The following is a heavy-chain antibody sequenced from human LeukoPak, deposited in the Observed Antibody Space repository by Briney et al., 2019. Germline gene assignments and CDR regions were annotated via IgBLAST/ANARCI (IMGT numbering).Heavy chain of an antibody. CDR3: AREGSDFWSGRGGMDV. CDR1: GGSFSAYW. Sequence: SETLSLTCAVYGGSFSAYWWNWIRQSPGKGLEWIGEIHHSGSTNYNPSLKSRVSISVDTSKNQFSLKLSSVTAADTAVYYCAREGSDFWSGRGGMDVWGQGTTVTVSS. V-gene: IGHV4-34*01. CDR2: IHHSGST. J-gene: IGHJ6*02. D-gene: IGHD3-3*01.